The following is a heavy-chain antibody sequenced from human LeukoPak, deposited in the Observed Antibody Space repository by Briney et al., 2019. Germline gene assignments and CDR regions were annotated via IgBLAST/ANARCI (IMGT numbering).Heavy chain of an antibody. Sequence: GGSLRLSCVVSGFILNNYDMSWVRHAPGKGLEWVSAISGSGGSTYYADSVKGRFTISRDNSKNTLYLQMNSLRVEDTAIYYCAKVTVTMAATGDYWGQGTLVTVSS. V-gene: IGHV3-23*01. D-gene: IGHD2-15*01. J-gene: IGHJ4*02. CDR1: GFILNNYD. CDR3: AKVTVTMAATGDY. CDR2: ISGSGGST.